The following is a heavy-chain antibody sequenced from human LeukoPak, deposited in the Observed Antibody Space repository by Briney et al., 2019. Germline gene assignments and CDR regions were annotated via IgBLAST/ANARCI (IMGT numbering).Heavy chain of an antibody. CDR3: ARMYRVVGAIDYYYYYYMDV. D-gene: IGHD1-26*01. J-gene: IGHJ6*03. CDR1: GFTFSSYS. Sequence: GGSLRLSCAASGFTFSSYSMNWVRQAPGKGLEWVSYISSSSSTIYYADSVKGRFTISRDNAKNSLYLQMNSLRAEDTAVYYCARMYRVVGAIDYYYYYYMDVWGKGTTVTVSS. CDR2: ISSSSSTI. V-gene: IGHV3-48*01.